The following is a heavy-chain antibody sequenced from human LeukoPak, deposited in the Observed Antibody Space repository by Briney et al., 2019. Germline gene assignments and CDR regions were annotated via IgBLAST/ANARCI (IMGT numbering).Heavy chain of an antibody. CDR1: EFTFSRFA. V-gene: IGHV3-23*01. CDR2: LSGSGSAT. J-gene: IGHJ6*03. CDR3: AKHLGSHSFLFYYMDV. D-gene: IGHD2-21*01. Sequence: GGSLRLSCEASEFTFSRFAMSWIRQPPGTGLEWVSTLSGSGSATYYADSVKGRFTTSRDNSKDTLYLQMDNVRADDTAVYYCAKHLGSHSFLFYYMDVWGEGTSVIVSS.